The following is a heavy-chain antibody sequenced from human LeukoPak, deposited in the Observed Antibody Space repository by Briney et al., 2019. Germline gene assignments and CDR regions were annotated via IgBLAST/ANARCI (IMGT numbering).Heavy chain of an antibody. Sequence: ASVKVSCKASGYTFTSYYMHWVRQAPGQGLEWMGIINPSGGSTSYAQKFQGRVTMTRDTSTSTVYMELSSLRSEDTAVYYCARNPPHIAVAGTPWDYWGQGTLVTVSS. V-gene: IGHV1-46*01. CDR3: ARNPPHIAVAGTPWDY. CDR1: GYTFTSYY. D-gene: IGHD6-19*01. J-gene: IGHJ4*02. CDR2: INPSGGST.